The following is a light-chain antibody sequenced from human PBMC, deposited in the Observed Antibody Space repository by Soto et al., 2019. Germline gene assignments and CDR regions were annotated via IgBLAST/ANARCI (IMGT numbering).Light chain of an antibody. CDR1: QSVLYSSNTKNY. V-gene: IGKV4-1*01. J-gene: IGKJ1*01. CDR2: WAS. Sequence: DIVMTQSPDSLAVSLGERATIKCKSSQSVLYSSNTKNYLAWFQQKPGQPPKLLISWASTRESGVPDRFSGSGSATDFTLTISSLQADDVAIYYCQQHYSAPPTFGQGTKVEIK. CDR3: QQHYSAPPT.